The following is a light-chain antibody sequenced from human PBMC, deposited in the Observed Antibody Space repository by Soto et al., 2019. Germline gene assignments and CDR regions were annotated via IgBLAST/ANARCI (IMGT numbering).Light chain of an antibody. CDR3: QSYDSSLSGVI. V-gene: IGLV1-40*01. Sequence: QAVVTQPPSVSGAPGQRVTISCTGSTPNMGAGFDVHWYQQFPGTAPKLLIYGNSNRPSGVPERFSGSKSGTSASLAITGLQTEDEADYYCQSYDSSLSGVIFGGGTKLTVL. CDR1: TPNMGAGFD. CDR2: GNS. J-gene: IGLJ2*01.